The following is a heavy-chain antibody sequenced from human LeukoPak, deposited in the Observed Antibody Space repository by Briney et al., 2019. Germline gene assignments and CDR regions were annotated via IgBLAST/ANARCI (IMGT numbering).Heavy chain of an antibody. J-gene: IGHJ6*03. CDR3: ARGGRWYMDV. CDR1: GGSISSYY. D-gene: IGHD4-23*01. Sequence: SETLPLTCTVSGGSISSYYWSWIRQPPGKGLEWIGYIYYSGSTNYNPSLKSRVTISVDTSKNQFSLKLSSVTAADTAVYYCARGGRWYMDVWGKGTTVTVSS. CDR2: IYYSGST. V-gene: IGHV4-59*01.